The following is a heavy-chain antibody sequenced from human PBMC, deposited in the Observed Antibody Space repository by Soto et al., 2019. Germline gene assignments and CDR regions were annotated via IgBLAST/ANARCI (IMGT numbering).Heavy chain of an antibody. CDR1: GFTFSSYW. J-gene: IGHJ6*02. Sequence: EVQLVESGGGLVQPGGSLRLSCAASGFTFSSYWMSWVRQAPGKGLEWVANIKQDGSEKYYVDSVKGRFTISRDNAKNPLYLQMTGLGAEDTAVYYCAIPPPSSIFAVPVKYGMDVWGQGTTVTVSS. CDR2: IKQDGSEK. V-gene: IGHV3-7*01. D-gene: IGHD3-3*01. CDR3: AIPPPSSIFAVPVKYGMDV.